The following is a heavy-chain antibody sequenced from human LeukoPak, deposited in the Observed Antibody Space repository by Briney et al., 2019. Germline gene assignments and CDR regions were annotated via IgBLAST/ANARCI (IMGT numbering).Heavy chain of an antibody. CDR3: ARGGAARQYYYYYYYMDV. D-gene: IGHD6-6*01. V-gene: IGHV3-64*01. CDR1: GFTFSSYA. J-gene: IGHJ6*03. CDR2: ISSNGGST. Sequence: GGSLRLSCAASGFTFSSYAMHWVRQAPGKGLEYVSAISSNGGSTYYANSVQGRFTISRDNSKNTLYLQMGSLRAEDMAVYYCARGGAARQYYYYYYYMDVWGKGTTVTVSS.